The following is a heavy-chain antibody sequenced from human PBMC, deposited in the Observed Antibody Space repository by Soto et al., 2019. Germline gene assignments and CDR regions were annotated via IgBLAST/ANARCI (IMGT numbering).Heavy chain of an antibody. CDR2: ISWNSGTL. V-gene: IGHV3-9*01. J-gene: IGHJ3*01. D-gene: IGHD3-10*01. CDR1: QFTFDNYA. CDR3: AKGRTRPLELGSFGDNAFDV. Sequence: SLRLSCAASQFTFDNYAMHWVRQAPGKGLEWVSGISWNSGTLVYADSVKGRFTISRDNAKNSLFLQMNSLRPEDTALYFCAKGRTRPLELGSFGDNAFDVWGQGTMVTVS.